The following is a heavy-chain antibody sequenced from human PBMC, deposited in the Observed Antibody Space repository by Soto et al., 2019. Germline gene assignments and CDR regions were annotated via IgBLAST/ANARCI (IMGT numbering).Heavy chain of an antibody. CDR1: GFTFSSYA. CDR3: AREGYSGPDAEYFQH. CDR2: ISYDGSNK. D-gene: IGHD2-15*01. Sequence: PGGSLRLSCAVSGFTFSSYAMHWVRQAPGKGLEWVAVISYDGSNKYYADSVKGRFTISRDNSKNTLYVQMNSLRAEDTAVYYCAREGYSGPDAEYFQHWGQGTLVTVSS. J-gene: IGHJ1*01. V-gene: IGHV3-30-3*01.